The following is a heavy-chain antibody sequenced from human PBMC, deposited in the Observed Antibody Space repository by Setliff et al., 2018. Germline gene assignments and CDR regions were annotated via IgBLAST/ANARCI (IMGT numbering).Heavy chain of an antibody. CDR3: ARAFGSGWF. J-gene: IGHJ4*02. Sequence: GESLKISCAASGFTFSSYAMSWVRQAPGKGLEWVANIKQDGSEKYYVDSVKGRYTISRDNAKNSLYLQMNSLRAEDTAVYYCARAFGSGWFWGQGTLVTVSS. CDR2: IKQDGSEK. CDR1: GFTFSSYA. V-gene: IGHV3-7*01. D-gene: IGHD6-19*01.